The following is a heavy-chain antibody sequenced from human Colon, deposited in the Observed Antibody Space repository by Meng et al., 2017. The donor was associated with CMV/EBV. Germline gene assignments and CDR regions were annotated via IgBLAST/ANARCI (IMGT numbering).Heavy chain of an antibody. CDR2: ISTHNGDT. J-gene: IGHJ4*02. D-gene: IGHD6-19*01. CDR1: GYCFTSYA. CDR3: ARALIAVSGTFYFDY. V-gene: IGHV1-18*01. Sequence: QVQLVQSGDEVKRPGASVEVSFNSSGYCFTSYAINRVRQAPGQGLEWMGWISTHNGDTNYAQKFQGRVTMATDTSTSTAYMELRSLRSDETGVYYCARALIAVSGTFYFDYWGQGTLVTVSS.